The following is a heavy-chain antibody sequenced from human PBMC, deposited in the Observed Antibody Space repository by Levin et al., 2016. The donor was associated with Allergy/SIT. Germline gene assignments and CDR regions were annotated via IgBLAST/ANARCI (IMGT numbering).Heavy chain of an antibody. CDR1: GFTVSSNY. CDR2: IYSGGST. D-gene: IGHD4-17*01. J-gene: IGHJ3*02. Sequence: GESLKISCAASGFTVSSNYMSWVRQAPGKGLEWVSVIYSGGSTYYADSVKGRFTISRDNSKNTLYLQMNSLRAEDTAVYYCARARPRDYGDYVDAFDIWGQGTMVTVSS. V-gene: IGHV3-53*01. CDR3: ARARPRDYGDYVDAFDI.